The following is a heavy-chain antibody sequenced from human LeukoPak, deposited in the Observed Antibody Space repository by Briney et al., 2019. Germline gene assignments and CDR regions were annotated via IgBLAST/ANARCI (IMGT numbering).Heavy chain of an antibody. CDR3: ARELLWFGESIGGGFDP. CDR2: ISSSSSYI. J-gene: IGHJ5*02. V-gene: IGHV3-21*01. D-gene: IGHD3-10*01. Sequence: GGSLRLSCAASGFTFSSYSMNWVRQAPGKGLEWVSSISSSSSYIYYADSVKGRFTISRDYAKNSLYLQMNSLRAEDTAVYYCARELLWFGESIGGGFDPWGQGTLVTVSS. CDR1: GFTFSSYS.